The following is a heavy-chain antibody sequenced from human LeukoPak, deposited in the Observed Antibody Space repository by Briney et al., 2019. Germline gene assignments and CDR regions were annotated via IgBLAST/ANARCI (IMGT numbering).Heavy chain of an antibody. Sequence: ASVKVSCKASGGTFSSYAISWVRQAPGQGLEWMGWISAYNGNTNYAQKLQGRVTMTTDTSTSTAYMELRSLRSDDTAVYYCAREHCSGGSCYTNNWRQGTLVTVSS. J-gene: IGHJ4*02. D-gene: IGHD2-15*01. CDR3: AREHCSGGSCYTNN. V-gene: IGHV1-18*01. CDR2: ISAYNGNT. CDR1: GGTFSSYA.